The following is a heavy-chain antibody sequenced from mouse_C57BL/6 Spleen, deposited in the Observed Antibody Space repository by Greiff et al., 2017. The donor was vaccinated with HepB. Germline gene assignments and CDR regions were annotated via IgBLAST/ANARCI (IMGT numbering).Heavy chain of an antibody. V-gene: IGHV10-1*01. D-gene: IGHD1-2*01. Sequence: EVKVEESGGGLVQPKGSLKLSCAASGFSFNTYAMNWVRQAPGKGLEWVARIRSKSNNYATYYADSVKDRFTISRDDSESMLYLQMNNLKTEDTAMYYCVRQTTAYFDYWGQGTTLTVSS. CDR2: IRSKSNNYAT. CDR1: GFSFNTYA. CDR3: VRQTTAYFDY. J-gene: IGHJ2*01.